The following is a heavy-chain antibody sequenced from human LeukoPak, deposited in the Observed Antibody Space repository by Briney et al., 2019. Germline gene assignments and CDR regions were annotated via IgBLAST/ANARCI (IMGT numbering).Heavy chain of an antibody. CDR3: AKDRYYTSGSPTRHYYGMDV. CDR2: ISGSGGFT. D-gene: IGHD3-10*01. CDR1: GFTFSSYA. Sequence: GGPLRLSCAASGFTFSSYAMSWVRQAPGKGLGWVSAISGSGGFTYYADSVKGRFTISRDNSKNTLYLQMNSLRAEDTAVYYCAKDRYYTSGSPTRHYYGMDVWGQGTTVTVSS. V-gene: IGHV3-23*01. J-gene: IGHJ6*02.